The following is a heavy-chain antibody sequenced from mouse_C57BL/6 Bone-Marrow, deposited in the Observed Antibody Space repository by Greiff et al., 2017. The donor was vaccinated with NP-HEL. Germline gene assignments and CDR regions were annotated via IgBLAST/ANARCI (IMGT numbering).Heavy chain of an antibody. V-gene: IGHV14-4*01. CDR3: TINYYGTSAWFAY. J-gene: IGHJ3*01. D-gene: IGHD2-1*01. CDR2: IDPENGDT. CDR1: GFNITDDY. Sequence: DVQLQESGAELVRPGASVKLSCTASGFNITDDYMHWVKQRPEQGLEWIGWIDPENGDTEYASKFQGKATITADTSSNTAYLQLSSLTSEDTAVYDCTINYYGTSAWFAYWGQGTLVTVSA.